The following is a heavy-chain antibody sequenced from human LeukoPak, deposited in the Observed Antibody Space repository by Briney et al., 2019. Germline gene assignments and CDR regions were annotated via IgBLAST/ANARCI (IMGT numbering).Heavy chain of an antibody. CDR2: IYPGDSDT. V-gene: IGHV5-51*01. CDR3: ARHPAPRDSWSTYTNRFDT. J-gene: IGHJ5*02. D-gene: IGHD3-3*01. CDR1: GYSFTSYW. Sequence: GESLKISCKASGYSFTSYWIGWVRQMPGKGLEWMGIIYPGDSDTRYSPSFQGQVTISADKSINTAYLQWSSLKASDAAMYFCARHPAPRDSWSTYTNRFDTWGQGTLVTVSS.